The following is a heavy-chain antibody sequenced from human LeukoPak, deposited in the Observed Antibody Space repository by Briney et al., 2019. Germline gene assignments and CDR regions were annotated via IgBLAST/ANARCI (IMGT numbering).Heavy chain of an antibody. CDR1: GGSISSSSYY. CDR3: ARRTISRGSGSYDY. V-gene: IGHV4-39*07. D-gene: IGHD3-10*01. J-gene: IGHJ4*02. Sequence: SETLSLTCTVSGGSISSSSYYWGWIRQPPGKGLEWIGSIYYSGSTYYNPSLKSRVTISVDTSKNQFSLKLSSVTAADTAVYYCARRTISRGSGSYDYWGQGTLVTVSS. CDR2: IYYSGST.